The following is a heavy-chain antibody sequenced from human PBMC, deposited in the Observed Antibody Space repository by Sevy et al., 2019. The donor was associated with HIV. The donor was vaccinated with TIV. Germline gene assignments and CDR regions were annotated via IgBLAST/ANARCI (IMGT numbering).Heavy chain of an antibody. Sequence: GGSLRLSCAASGFTFDDYATHWVRQAPGKGLEWVSLISWDGGSTYYADSVKGRFTISRDNSKNSLYLQMNSLRAEDTALYYCAKDLGYCSGGSCYSGFYYYYGMDVWGQGTTVTVSS. J-gene: IGHJ6*02. V-gene: IGHV3-43D*03. CDR3: AKDLGYCSGGSCYSGFYYYYGMDV. D-gene: IGHD2-15*01. CDR1: GFTFDDYA. CDR2: ISWDGGST.